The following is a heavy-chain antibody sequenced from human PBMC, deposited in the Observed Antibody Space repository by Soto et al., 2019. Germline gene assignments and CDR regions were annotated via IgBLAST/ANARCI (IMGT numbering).Heavy chain of an antibody. D-gene: IGHD3-10*01. CDR2: INHSGST. CDR1: GGSFSGYY. V-gene: IGHV4-34*01. Sequence: SETLSLTCAVYGGSFSGYYWSWIRQPPGKGLEWIGEINHSGSTNYNPSLKSRVTISVDTSKNQFSLKLSSVTAADTAVYYCARGSLLVRGVHDAFDIWGQGTMVTVSS. CDR3: ARGSLLVRGVHDAFDI. J-gene: IGHJ3*02.